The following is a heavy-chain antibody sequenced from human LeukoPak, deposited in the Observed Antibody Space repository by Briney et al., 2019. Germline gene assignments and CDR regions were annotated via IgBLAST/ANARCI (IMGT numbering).Heavy chain of an antibody. CDR1: GFTFNTYG. Sequence: GGSLRLSCAASGFTFNTYGMNWVRQAPGKGLECAAFIRYDGIHKYYADSVKGRFTISRDNSKNTLYLQMNSLRVEDTAIYYCVKDRGEFWGQGTMVTVSS. CDR2: IRYDGIHK. CDR3: VKDRGEF. J-gene: IGHJ3*01. V-gene: IGHV3-30*02. D-gene: IGHD3-10*01.